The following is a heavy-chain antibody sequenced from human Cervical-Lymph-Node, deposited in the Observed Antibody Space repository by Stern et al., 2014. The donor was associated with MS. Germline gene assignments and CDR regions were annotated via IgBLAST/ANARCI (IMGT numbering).Heavy chain of an antibody. CDR3: TKDTYGPEDY. J-gene: IGHJ4*02. CDR1: GFTFRNYW. V-gene: IGHV3-74*02. CDR2: INRDGTTI. Sequence: EVQLEESGGGLVQPGGSLRLSCVASGFTFRNYWMHWVRQGPGKGLVWVARINRDGTTITHADSVKGRFTISRDNAKNTLYLQMSSLRVEDTAVYCCTKDTYGPEDYWGQGTSVTVSS. D-gene: IGHD3-10*01.